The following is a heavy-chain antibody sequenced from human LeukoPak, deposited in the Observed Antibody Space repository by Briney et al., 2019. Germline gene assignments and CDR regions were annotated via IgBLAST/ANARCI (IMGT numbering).Heavy chain of an antibody. CDR3: VVSNVVVPSYYYYYGMDV. D-gene: IGHD2-2*01. CDR2: IYSGGST. CDR1: GFTVSSNY. Sequence: PGGSLRLSCAASGFTVSSNYMSWVRQAPGKGLEWVSVIYSGGSTYYADSVKGRFTISRDNSKNTLYLQMNSLRAEDTAVYYCVVSNVVVPSYYYYYGMDVWGQGTTVTVSS. V-gene: IGHV3-66*01. J-gene: IGHJ6*02.